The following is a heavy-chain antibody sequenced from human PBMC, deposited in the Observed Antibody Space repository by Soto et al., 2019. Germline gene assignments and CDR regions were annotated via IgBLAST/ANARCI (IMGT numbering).Heavy chain of an antibody. Sequence: ASVKVSCKASGYTFTSYAMHWVHQAPGQRLEWMGWINAGNGNTKYSQKFQGRVTITRDTSASTAYMELSSLRSEDTAVYYCARGWEYSSSRPQFAPWGQGTLVTVSS. D-gene: IGHD6-6*01. J-gene: IGHJ5*02. CDR2: INAGNGNT. CDR1: GYTFTSYA. V-gene: IGHV1-3*01. CDR3: ARGWEYSSSRPQFAP.